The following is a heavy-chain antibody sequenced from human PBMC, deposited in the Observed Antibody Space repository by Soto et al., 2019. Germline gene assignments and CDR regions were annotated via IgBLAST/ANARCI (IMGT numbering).Heavy chain of an antibody. Sequence: GGSLRLSCEASGFTFSYYWMSWVRQSPGKGPEWVANIKFDGATIYYADSVKGRFTISRDNDKNLLYLQMNSLKGEDTATYYCVRVGIVARPYWGQGTPVTVSS. CDR3: VRVGIVARPY. V-gene: IGHV3-7*01. CDR1: GFTFSYYW. CDR2: IKFDGATI. J-gene: IGHJ4*02. D-gene: IGHD2-21*01.